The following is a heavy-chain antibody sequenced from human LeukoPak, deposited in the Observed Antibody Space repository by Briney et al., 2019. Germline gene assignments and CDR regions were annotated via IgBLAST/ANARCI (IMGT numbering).Heavy chain of an antibody. J-gene: IGHJ4*02. V-gene: IGHV3-72*01. CDR3: AVGMTGYFDY. CDR2: TRNKANSYTT. Sequence: GGSLRLSCAASGFTFSDHYMDWVRQAPGKGLEWVGRTRNKANSYTTEYAASVKGRFTISRDDSKNSLYLQMNSLKTEDTAVYYCAVGMTGYFDYWGQGTLVTVSS. D-gene: IGHD1-14*01. CDR1: GFTFSDHY.